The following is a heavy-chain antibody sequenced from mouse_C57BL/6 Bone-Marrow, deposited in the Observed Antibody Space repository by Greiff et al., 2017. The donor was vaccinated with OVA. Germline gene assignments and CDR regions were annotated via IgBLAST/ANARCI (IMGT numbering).Heavy chain of an antibody. V-gene: IGHV1-63*01. J-gene: IGHJ4*01. CDR1: GYTFTNYW. Sequence: VQLQQSGAELVRPGTSVKMSCKASGYTFTNYWIGWAKQRPGHGLEWIGDIYPGGGYTNYNEKFKGKATLTADKSSSTAYMQFSSLTSEDSAIYYCARRGGNYDFFYAMDYWGQGTSVTVSS. D-gene: IGHD2-1*01. CDR2: IYPGGGYT. CDR3: ARRGGNYDFFYAMDY.